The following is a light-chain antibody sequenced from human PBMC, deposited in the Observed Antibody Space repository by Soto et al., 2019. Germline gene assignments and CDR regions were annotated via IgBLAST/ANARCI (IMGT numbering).Light chain of an antibody. CDR2: GAS. CDR3: QRYGSSPMYT. V-gene: IGKV3-20*01. Sequence: EIVLTQSPGTLSLSPGERATLSCRASQSVSSSHLAWYQQKPGQAPRLVIYGASSRATGIPDRFSGSGSGKDFTLSISRLEPEDFAVYYCQRYGSSPMYTFGQGTQLEIK. J-gene: IGKJ2*01. CDR1: QSVSSSH.